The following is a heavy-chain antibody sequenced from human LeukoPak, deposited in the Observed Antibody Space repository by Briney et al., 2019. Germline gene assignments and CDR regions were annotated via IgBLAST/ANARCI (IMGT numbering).Heavy chain of an antibody. CDR2: IIPIFGTA. Sequence: SVKVSCKASGGTFSSYAISWVRQAPGQGLGWMGGIIPIFGTANYAQKFQGRVTITTDESTSTAYMELSSLRSEDTAVYYCAIGVATISYYYYMDVWGKGTTVTVSS. CDR1: GGTFSSYA. CDR3: AIGVATISYYYYMDV. V-gene: IGHV1-69*05. D-gene: IGHD5-12*01. J-gene: IGHJ6*03.